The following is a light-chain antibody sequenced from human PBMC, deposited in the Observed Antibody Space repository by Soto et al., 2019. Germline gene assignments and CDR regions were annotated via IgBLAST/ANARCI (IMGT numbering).Light chain of an antibody. CDR1: SSDVGGYNF. Sequence: QSVLTQTASVSGSPGQSITMSCTGTSSDVGGYNFVSWYQQHPGKAPKLLVHEVANRLSGVSGRFSGSKSGNTAFLTISGLQAEDEAVYYCCSHSSSITWMFGGGTKLTVL. V-gene: IGLV2-14*03. J-gene: IGLJ3*02. CDR3: CSHSSSITWM. CDR2: EVA.